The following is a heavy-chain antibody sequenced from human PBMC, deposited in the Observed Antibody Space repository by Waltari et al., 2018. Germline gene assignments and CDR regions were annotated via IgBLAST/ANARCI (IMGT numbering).Heavy chain of an antibody. Sequence: QVQLVQSGAEVKKPGASVKVSCKASGYTFTSYYMHWVRQAPGQGLEWMGISNPSGGSTSYAQKFQGRVTMTRDTSKNQFSLKLSSVTAADTAVYYCARHGSGSYRDYWGQGTLVTVSS. CDR2: SNPSGGST. V-gene: IGHV1-46*01. CDR3: ARHGSGSYRDY. J-gene: IGHJ4*02. D-gene: IGHD3-10*01. CDR1: GYTFTSYY.